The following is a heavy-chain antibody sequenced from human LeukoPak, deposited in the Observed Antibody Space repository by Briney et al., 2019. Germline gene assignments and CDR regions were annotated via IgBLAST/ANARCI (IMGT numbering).Heavy chain of an antibody. V-gene: IGHV4-39*02. D-gene: IGHD2-21*01. J-gene: IGHJ3*02. CDR1: GGSISSSSFY. CDR2: IYYVGST. CDR3: AKDYSADI. Sequence: PSETLSLTCTVSGGSISSSSFYWGWIRQPPGKGLEWIGSIYYVGSTYYNPSLKSRVTISVDTSKNQFSLKLNSVTAADTAVYYCAKDYSADIWGQGTMVTVSS.